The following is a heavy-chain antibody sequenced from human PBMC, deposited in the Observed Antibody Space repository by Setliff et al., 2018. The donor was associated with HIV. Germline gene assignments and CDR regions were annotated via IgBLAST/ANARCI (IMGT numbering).Heavy chain of an antibody. V-gene: IGHV3-7*01. D-gene: IGHD1-26*01. J-gene: IGHJ4*02. Sequence: QAGGSLRLSCAASGFTFSRYWMTWVRQAPGKGLEWVANIKEDGSETFYVDSVKGRFTMSRDNAKNSLFLEMKSLRVEDTAVYYCARDATRGGDFDFWGQGTLVTVS. CDR2: IKEDGSET. CDR1: GFTFSRYW. CDR3: ARDATRGGDFDF.